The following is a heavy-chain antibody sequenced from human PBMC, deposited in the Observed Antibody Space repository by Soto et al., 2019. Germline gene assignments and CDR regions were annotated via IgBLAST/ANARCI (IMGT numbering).Heavy chain of an antibody. Sequence: PSETLSLTCTVSGGSISSSSYYWGWIRQPPGKGLEWIGSIYYSGSTYYNPSLKSRVTISADTSKNQFSLKLSSVTAADTAVYYCARKRGSGSYPEYYYYYGMDVWGQGATVTVSS. CDR2: IYYSGST. V-gene: IGHV4-39*01. CDR1: GGSISSSSYY. D-gene: IGHD1-26*01. J-gene: IGHJ6*02. CDR3: ARKRGSGSYPEYYYYYGMDV.